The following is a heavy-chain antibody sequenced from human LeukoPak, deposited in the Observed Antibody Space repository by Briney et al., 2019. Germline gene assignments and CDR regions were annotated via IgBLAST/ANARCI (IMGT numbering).Heavy chain of an antibody. CDR3: ARVRGYYYGDWFDP. V-gene: IGHV1-8*01. Sequence: ASVKVSCKASGYTFTSYDIDWVRQATGQGLEWMGWMNPNSGNTGYAQKFQGRVTMTRNTSISTAYMELSSLRSEDTAVYYCARVRGYYYGDWFDPWGQGTLVTVSS. D-gene: IGHD3-22*01. CDR2: MNPNSGNT. J-gene: IGHJ5*02. CDR1: GYTFTSYD.